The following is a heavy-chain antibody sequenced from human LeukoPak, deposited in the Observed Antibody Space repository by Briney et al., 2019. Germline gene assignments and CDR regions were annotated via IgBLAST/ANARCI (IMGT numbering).Heavy chain of an antibody. CDR1: GFTFSSYE. J-gene: IGHJ4*02. CDR3: ARGRSGGSYYYDSSGYYGGAPFDY. V-gene: IGHV3-48*03. D-gene: IGHD3-22*01. CDR2: ISSSGSTI. Sequence: AGGSLRLSCAASGFTFSSYEMNWVRQAPGKGLEWVSYISSSGSTIYYADSVKGRSTISRDNAKNSLYLQMNSLRAEDTAVYYCARGRSGGSYYYDSSGYYGGAPFDYWGQGTLVTVSS.